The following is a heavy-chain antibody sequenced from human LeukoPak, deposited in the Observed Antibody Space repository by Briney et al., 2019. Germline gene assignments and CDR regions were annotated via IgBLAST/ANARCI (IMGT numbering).Heavy chain of an antibody. CDR3: ATTNDGGGYQWGDFFDF. Sequence: ASVKVSCKASGGTSNSHAISWVRQAPGQGLEWMGKIIPNLGTTNRAQNFQDRVTLTADKSTNTAYMELTSLTSDDTAVYYCATTNDGGGYQWGDFFDFWGQGTLVTVSS. CDR2: IIPNLGTT. D-gene: IGHD3-22*01. J-gene: IGHJ4*02. CDR1: GGTSNSHA. V-gene: IGHV1-69*04.